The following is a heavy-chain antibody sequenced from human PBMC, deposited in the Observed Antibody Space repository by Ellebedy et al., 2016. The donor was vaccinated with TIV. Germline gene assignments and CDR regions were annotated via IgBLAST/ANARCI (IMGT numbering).Heavy chain of an antibody. CDR3: ASLPHYGDSGP. J-gene: IGHJ5*02. V-gene: IGHV1-2*02. D-gene: IGHD4-17*01. CDR1: GYSFMNYG. Sequence: AASVKVSCKTSGYSFMNYGISWVRQAPGQGLEWMGWISANSDDKNYAQKFQGRVTMTRDTSISTAYMELSRLRSDDTAVYYCASLPHYGDSGPWGQGTLVTVSS. CDR2: ISANSDDK.